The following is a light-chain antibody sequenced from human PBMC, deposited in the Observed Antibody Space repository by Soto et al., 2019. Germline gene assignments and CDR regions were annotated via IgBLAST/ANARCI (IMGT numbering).Light chain of an antibody. CDR2: NNN. CDR3: SSYAGSDHVV. Sequence: QSVLTQPPSASGTPGQRVTIPCSGSSSNIGSNFVNWYQQLPGTAPKLLMYNNNQRPSGVPDRFSGSKSGTSASLAISGLQSEDEADYYCSSYAGSDHVVFGGGTKLTVL. V-gene: IGLV1-44*01. J-gene: IGLJ2*01. CDR1: SSNIGSNF.